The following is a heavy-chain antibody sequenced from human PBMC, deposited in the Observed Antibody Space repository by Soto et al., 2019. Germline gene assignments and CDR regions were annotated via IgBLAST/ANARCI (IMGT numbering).Heavy chain of an antibody. Sequence: EVQLVESGGGLVQPGGSLRLSCVASGFTFRIYWMHWVRQVPGKGLVWVSRIDSDGTNADYADSVKGRFTISRDNAKNTLYLQMNSMRTEDTAVYYCARPPYGSGSYYRGCVGYWGQGILVNVSS. CDR1: GFTFRIYW. D-gene: IGHD3-10*01. CDR3: ARPPYGSGSYYRGCVGY. CDR2: IDSDGTNA. V-gene: IGHV3-74*01. J-gene: IGHJ4*02.